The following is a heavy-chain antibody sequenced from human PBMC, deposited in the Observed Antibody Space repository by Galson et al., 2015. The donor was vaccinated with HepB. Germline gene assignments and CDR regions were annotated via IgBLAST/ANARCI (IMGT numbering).Heavy chain of an antibody. J-gene: IGHJ4*02. CDR2: ITSDGSIK. Sequence: SLRLSCAASGFTFSSYTMHWVRQTPGKGLEWVSLITSDGSIKYYADSVKGRFTISRDTSKNTLYLQMNSLRTEDTAVYYCARGTQQIRWMLFDYWGQVTLVTVSS. CDR3: ARGTQQIRWMLFDY. D-gene: IGHD6-13*01. V-gene: IGHV3-30-3*01. CDR1: GFTFSSYT.